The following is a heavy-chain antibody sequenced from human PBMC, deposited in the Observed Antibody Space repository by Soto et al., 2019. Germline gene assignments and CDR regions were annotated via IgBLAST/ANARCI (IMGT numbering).Heavy chain of an antibody. CDR1: GYTLTELS. J-gene: IGHJ6*03. D-gene: IGHD6-13*01. Sequence: ASVKVSCKVSGYTLTELSMHWVRQAPGKGLEWMGGFDPEDGETIYAQKFQGRVTMTEDTSTDTAYMELSSLRSEDTAVYYCATGPRKDSYSSSWTPKKRYYYYYYYMDVWGKGTTVTVSS. V-gene: IGHV1-24*01. CDR3: ATGPRKDSYSSSWTPKKRYYYYYYYMDV. CDR2: FDPEDGET.